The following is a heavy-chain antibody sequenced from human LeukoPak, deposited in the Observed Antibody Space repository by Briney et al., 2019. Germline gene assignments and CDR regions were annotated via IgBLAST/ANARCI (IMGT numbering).Heavy chain of an antibody. V-gene: IGHV3-48*03. CDR1: GFTFSSYE. Sequence: GGSLRLSCAASGFTFSSYEMNWVRQAPGMGLEWVSYISSSGSTIYYADSVKGRFTISRDNAKNSLYLQMNSLRAEDTAVYYCARRYSSSWYSYDYWGQGTLVTVSS. CDR3: ARRYSSSWYSYDY. CDR2: ISSSGSTI. D-gene: IGHD6-13*01. J-gene: IGHJ4*02.